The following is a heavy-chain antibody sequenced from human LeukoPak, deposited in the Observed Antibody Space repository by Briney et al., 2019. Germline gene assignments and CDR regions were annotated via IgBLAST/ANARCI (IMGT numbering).Heavy chain of an antibody. D-gene: IGHD6-13*01. V-gene: IGHV3-30*01. Sequence: GRSLRLSCAASGFTLSSYAMHWVRQAPGKGLEWVAVISYDGSNKYYADSVKGRFTISRDNSKNTLYLQMNSLRAEDTAVYYCARDGGGIAAAGPYYFDYWGQGTLVTVSS. CDR3: ARDGGGIAAAGPYYFDY. CDR1: GFTLSSYA. CDR2: ISYDGSNK. J-gene: IGHJ4*02.